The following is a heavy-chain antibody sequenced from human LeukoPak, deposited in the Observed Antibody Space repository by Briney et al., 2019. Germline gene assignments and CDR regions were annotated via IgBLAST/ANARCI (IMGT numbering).Heavy chain of an antibody. Sequence: SVKVSCKASGGTFSTYAISWVRQAPGQGLEWVGRIVPTLGTANYAQNFQGRVTITADRSTTTAYMELSSLRSEDTAVYYCARVPQGSSWPYYFDYWGQGTLVTVSS. D-gene: IGHD6-13*01. J-gene: IGHJ4*02. CDR1: GGTFSTYA. CDR3: ARVPQGSSWPYYFDY. CDR2: IVPTLGTA. V-gene: IGHV1-69*04.